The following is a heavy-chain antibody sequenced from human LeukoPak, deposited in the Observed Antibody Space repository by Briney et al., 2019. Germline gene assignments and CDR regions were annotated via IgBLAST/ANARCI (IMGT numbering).Heavy chain of an antibody. V-gene: IGHV3-23*01. CDR3: AKDPLVRGMTYDY. Sequence: GGSLRLSCAASGFRFGNYAMTWVRQAPGKGLEWASAIAGSGGRTYYADSVKGRFTISRDNSKNTLYLQMNSLRAEDTAVYYCAKDPLVRGMTYDYWGQGALVTVSS. CDR2: IAGSGGRT. D-gene: IGHD3-10*01. CDR1: GFRFGNYA. J-gene: IGHJ4*02.